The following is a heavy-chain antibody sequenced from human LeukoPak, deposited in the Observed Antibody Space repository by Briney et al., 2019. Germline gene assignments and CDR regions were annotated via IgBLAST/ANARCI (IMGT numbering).Heavy chain of an antibody. CDR2: ISDGGGST. CDR3: AKRAASASYYFDY. CDR1: GFTFSSYA. D-gene: IGHD6-25*01. J-gene: IGHJ4*02. Sequence: GGSLRLSCAASGFTFSSYAMSWVRQAPGKGLEWVSFISDGGGSTYYAGSVKGRFTISRDNSKNTLYLQMNSLRGDDTAVYYCAKRAASASYYFDYWGQETLVTVSP. V-gene: IGHV3-23*01.